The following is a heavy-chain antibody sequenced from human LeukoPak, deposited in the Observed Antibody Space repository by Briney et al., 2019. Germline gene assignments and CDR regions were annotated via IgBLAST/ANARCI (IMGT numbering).Heavy chain of an antibody. Sequence: SETLSLTCGVSGGSITNTNYWAWVRQPPGKGLEWIGEVNLQGSTNYNPSLMGRVAISVDTSENHISLQLTSVTAADTAVYYCAREGGPYRPLDYSGQGTLVTVSS. CDR2: VNLQGST. V-gene: IGHV4-4*02. CDR3: AREGGPYRPLDY. CDR1: GGSITNTNY. J-gene: IGHJ4*02.